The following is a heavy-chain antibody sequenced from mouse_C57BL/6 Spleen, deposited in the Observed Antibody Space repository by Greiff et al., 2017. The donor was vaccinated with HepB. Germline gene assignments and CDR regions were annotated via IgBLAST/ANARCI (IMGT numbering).Heavy chain of an antibody. D-gene: IGHD4-1*02. CDR3: ARPTGTLWAMDY. V-gene: IGHV1-69*01. CDR2: IDPSDSYT. CDR1: GYTFTSYW. Sequence: QVHVKQPGAELVMPGASVKLSCKASGYTFTSYWMHWVKQRPGQGLEWIGEIDPSDSYTNYNQKFKGKSTLTVDKSSSTAYMQLSSLTSEDSAVYYCARPTGTLWAMDYWGQGTSVTVSS. J-gene: IGHJ4*01.